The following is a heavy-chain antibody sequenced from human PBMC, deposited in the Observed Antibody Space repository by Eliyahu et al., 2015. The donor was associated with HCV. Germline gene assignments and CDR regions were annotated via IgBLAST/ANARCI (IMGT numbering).Heavy chain of an antibody. D-gene: IGHD3-22*01. V-gene: IGHV3-15*07. J-gene: IGHJ3*02. Sequence: EVQVVESGGGLVEPGESLRLACEVSGFTFTNARMNWVRQAPGKGLEWVGQIKRKADGGTIDYAAPVKGRFTISRDESKNTLYLEMNSLKREDSAVYYCTAIPYYFDPFDIWGQGTMVTVSS. CDR1: GFTFTNAR. CDR3: TAIPYYFDPFDI. CDR2: IKRKADGGTI.